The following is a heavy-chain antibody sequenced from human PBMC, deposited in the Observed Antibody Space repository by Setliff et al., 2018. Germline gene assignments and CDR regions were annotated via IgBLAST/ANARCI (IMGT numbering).Heavy chain of an antibody. CDR3: ARGKTFFGAFIRAFDI. Sequence: PSETLSLTCTVSGGSISDYYWSWIRQAPGKGLEWIGYIYYSGNTNYNPSLKSRVTISIDTSKNQFSLKLSSVTAADTAVYHCARGKTFFGAFIRAFDIWGQGRMVTVSS. J-gene: IGHJ3*02. V-gene: IGHV4-59*01. CDR2: IYYSGNT. CDR1: GGSISDYY. D-gene: IGHD3-3*01.